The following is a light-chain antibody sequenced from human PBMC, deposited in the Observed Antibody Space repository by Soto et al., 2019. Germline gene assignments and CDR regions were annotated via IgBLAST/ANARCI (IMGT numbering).Light chain of an antibody. CDR3: QHYDNLPLT. J-gene: IGKJ4*01. CDR2: DAS. V-gene: IGKV1-33*01. Sequence: DIQMTQSPSSLSAFVGDRVTIACQASDNIYNYLNWYHQKPGKAPKLLIFDASNLETGVPSRFSGSGSSTHFSLTINNLQPEDVGTYCCQHYDNLPLTLGGGTKVEIE. CDR1: DNIYNY.